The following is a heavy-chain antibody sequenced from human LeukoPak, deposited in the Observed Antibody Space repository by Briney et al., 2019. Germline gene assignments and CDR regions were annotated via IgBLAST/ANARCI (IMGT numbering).Heavy chain of an antibody. CDR2: ISAYNGNT. V-gene: IGHV1-18*01. CDR3: ARDHIAARSGFDS. CDR1: GYTFTSYG. J-gene: IGHJ4*02. Sequence: ASVKVSCKAAGYTFTSYGINWVRQAPGQGLEWMGWISAYNGNTIYAQNLHGRVTMTRDTSINTAYMELSRLTSDDTAVYYCARDHIAARSGFDSWGQGTLVTVSS. D-gene: IGHD6-6*01.